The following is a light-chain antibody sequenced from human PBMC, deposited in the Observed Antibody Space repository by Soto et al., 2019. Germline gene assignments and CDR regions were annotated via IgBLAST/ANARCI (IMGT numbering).Light chain of an antibody. CDR1: QGVTTN. CDR2: DVS. Sequence: EIVMTQSPATLSVPPGERATLSCMAGQGVTTNFAWYQQKSGQSPRLLIYDVSIRATDVPARFSATGSETDFTLTISGLQSEDSAVYFCQQYNNWPFSFGQGTRLEIK. J-gene: IGKJ5*01. V-gene: IGKV3-15*01. CDR3: QQYNNWPFS.